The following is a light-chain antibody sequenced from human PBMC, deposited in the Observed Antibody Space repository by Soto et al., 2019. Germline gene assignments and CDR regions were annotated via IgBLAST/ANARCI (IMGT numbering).Light chain of an antibody. CDR2: DAS. Sequence: EIVLTQSPGTLSLSPGERATLSCRASQSVSSSYFAWHQQTPGEPPRLLLYDASSSATGITDRFSGSGSGTDYTLTISRLQPEDCAVYYCQHYDSSHRTFGQGTKVEIK. V-gene: IGKV3-20*01. J-gene: IGKJ1*01. CDR1: QSVSSSY. CDR3: QHYDSSHRT.